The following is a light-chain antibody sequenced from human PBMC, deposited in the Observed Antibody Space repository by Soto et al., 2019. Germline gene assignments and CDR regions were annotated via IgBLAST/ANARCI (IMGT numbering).Light chain of an antibody. J-gene: IGKJ4*01. V-gene: IGKV3-20*01. CDR2: GAS. Sequence: EIVLTQSPGTLSLSPGERATLSCRASQSVYSSFLAWYQQKPGQAPRLLIYGASSRATGIPDRFSGSGSGTDFTLTINRLEPEEFAMYYCQQYGSSLLTFGGGTKVDIK. CDR3: QQYGSSLLT. CDR1: QSVYSSF.